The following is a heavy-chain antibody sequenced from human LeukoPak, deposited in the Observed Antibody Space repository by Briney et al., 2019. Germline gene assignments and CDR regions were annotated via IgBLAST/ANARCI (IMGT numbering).Heavy chain of an antibody. CDR3: ARMGGGSIRHFDY. V-gene: IGHV1-2*02. CDR1: GYIFTGYY. Sequence: ASVKVSCKASGYIFTGYYMQWARQAPGQGLEWMGWINAKNGATKYAQKFQGRVTMTRDTSIGTAYMELSSLRSDDTAVYYCARMGGGSIRHFDYWGQGTLVTVSS. J-gene: IGHJ4*02. CDR2: INAKNGAT. D-gene: IGHD3-16*01.